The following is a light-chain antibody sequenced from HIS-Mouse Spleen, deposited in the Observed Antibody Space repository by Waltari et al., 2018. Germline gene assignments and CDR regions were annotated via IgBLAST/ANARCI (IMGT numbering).Light chain of an antibody. V-gene: IGLV1-47*01. Sequence: QSVLTQPPSASGTPGQRAPIAFPGSSSNPGSNYVVGYQQHPGTAPKLLIYRNTQRPSGVPDRFSGSKSGTSASLAISGLRSEDEADYYCAAWDDSLSGPVFGGGTKLTVL. CDR3: AAWDDSLSGPV. CDR2: RNT. J-gene: IGLJ3*02. CDR1: SSNPGSNY.